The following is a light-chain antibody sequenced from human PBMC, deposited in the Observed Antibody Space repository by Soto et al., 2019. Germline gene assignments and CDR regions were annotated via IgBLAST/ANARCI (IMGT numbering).Light chain of an antibody. CDR3: QAWDSSTAV. Sequence: SSELTQPPSVSVSPGQTASITCSGDKLGDKYACWYQQKPSQSPVLVIYQDSKRPSGIPERFSGSNSGNTATLTISGTQAMDEADYYCQAWDSSTAVFGTGTKLTVL. CDR1: KLGDKY. CDR2: QDS. V-gene: IGLV3-1*01. J-gene: IGLJ1*01.